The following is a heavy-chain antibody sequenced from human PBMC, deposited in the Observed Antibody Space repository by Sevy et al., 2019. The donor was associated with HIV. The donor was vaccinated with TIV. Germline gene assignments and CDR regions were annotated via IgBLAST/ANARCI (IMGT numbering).Heavy chain of an antibody. D-gene: IGHD3-9*01. Sequence: SETLSLTCTVSGASITVGGYYWSWIRQPAGKPLEWIGRVNPSGSTDTDYNPSLTSRVTISINRSKNQFSLKLTSVTAADTGIYYCASGGISFENWFDPWGQGTLVTVSS. CDR2: VNPSG. V-gene: IGHV4-61*02. J-gene: IGHJ5*01. CDR3: ASGGISFENWFDP. CDR1: GASITVGGYY.